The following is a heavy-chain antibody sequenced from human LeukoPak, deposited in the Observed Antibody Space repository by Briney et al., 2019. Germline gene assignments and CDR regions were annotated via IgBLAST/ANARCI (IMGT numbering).Heavy chain of an antibody. Sequence: SKTLSLTCTVSGGSISSHYWSWIRQPPGKGLERIGYIYYSGSTNYNPSLKSRVTISVDASKNQFSLKLSSVTAADTAVYYCARALVVAISGDNWFDPWGQGTLVTVSS. J-gene: IGHJ5*02. V-gene: IGHV4-59*11. CDR1: GGSISSHY. D-gene: IGHD2-15*01. CDR2: IYYSGST. CDR3: ARALVVAISGDNWFDP.